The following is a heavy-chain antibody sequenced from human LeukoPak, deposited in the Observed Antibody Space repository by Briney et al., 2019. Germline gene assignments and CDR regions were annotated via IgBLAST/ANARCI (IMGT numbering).Heavy chain of an antibody. CDR3: ARVRRAAITWFDP. CDR1: GYTFTGYY. Sequence: GASVKVSCKASGYTFTGYYMHWVRQAPGQGLEWMGWISAYNGNTNYAQKLQGRVTMTTDTSTSTAYMELMSLRSDDTAVYYCARVRRAAITWFDPWGQGTLVTVSS. D-gene: IGHD2-2*02. J-gene: IGHJ5*02. V-gene: IGHV1-18*04. CDR2: ISAYNGNT.